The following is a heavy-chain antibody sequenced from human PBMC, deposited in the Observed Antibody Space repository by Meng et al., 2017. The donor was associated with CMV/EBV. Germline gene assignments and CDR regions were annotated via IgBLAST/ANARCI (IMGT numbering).Heavy chain of an antibody. J-gene: IGHJ4*02. D-gene: IGHD3-3*01. CDR2: ISSSGSTI. CDR3: ARTPHDFWSGYYFDY. CDR1: GFTFSDYY. V-gene: IGHV3-11*01. Sequence: GGSLRLSCAASGFTFSDYYMSWIRQAPGKGLEWVSYISSSGSTIYYADSVKGRFTISRDNAKNSLYLQMNSLRAEGTAVYYCARTPHDFWSGYYFDYWGQGTLVTVSS.